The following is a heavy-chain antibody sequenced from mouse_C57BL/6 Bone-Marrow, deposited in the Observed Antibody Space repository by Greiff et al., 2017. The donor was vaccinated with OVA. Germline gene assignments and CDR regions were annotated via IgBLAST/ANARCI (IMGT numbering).Heavy chain of an antibody. CDR3: ARPHDGSSFYFDY. J-gene: IGHJ2*01. Sequence: QVQLKESGPELVKPGASVKISCKASGYTFTDYYINWVKQRPGQGLEWIGWIFPGSGSTYYNEKFKGKATLTVDKSSSTAYMLLSSLTSEDSAVYFCARPHDGSSFYFDYWGQGTTLTVSS. V-gene: IGHV1-75*01. CDR2: IFPGSGST. D-gene: IGHD1-1*01. CDR1: GYTFTDYY.